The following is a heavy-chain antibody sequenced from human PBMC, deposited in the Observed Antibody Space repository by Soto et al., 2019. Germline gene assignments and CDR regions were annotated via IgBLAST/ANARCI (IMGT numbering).Heavy chain of an antibody. V-gene: IGHV1-69*01. J-gene: IGHJ5*02. CDR1: GGTFSSYA. CDR3: ARGYYDRSGSYTPRWFDP. CDR2: IIPIFGTA. Sequence: QVQLVQSGAEVKKPGSSVKVSCKASGGTFSSYAISWVRQAPGQGLEWMGGIIPIFGTANYAQKFQGRVTITADESTSTAYMELSSLRSEDTAVYYCARGYYDRSGSYTPRWFDPWGQGTLVTVSS. D-gene: IGHD3-10*01.